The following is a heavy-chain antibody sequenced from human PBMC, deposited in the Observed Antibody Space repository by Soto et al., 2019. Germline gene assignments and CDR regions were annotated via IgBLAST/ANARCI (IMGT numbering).Heavy chain of an antibody. J-gene: IGHJ6*02. CDR1: GGSVTNSSYY. Sequence: SETLSLTCTVSGGSVTNSSYYWGWIRQSPGKGLEWIGSVYYRGRSYSKSSVKSRVTISVDTSKNRFSLRLNSVTAADTAVYYCAREGRVDVWGQGTTVTVSS. V-gene: IGHV4-39*07. CDR2: VYYRGRS. CDR3: AREGRVDV.